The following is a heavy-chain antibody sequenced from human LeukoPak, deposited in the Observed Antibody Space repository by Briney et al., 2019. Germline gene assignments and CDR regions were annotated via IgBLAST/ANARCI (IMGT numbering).Heavy chain of an antibody. J-gene: IGHJ6*02. D-gene: IGHD6-13*01. CDR2: IYYSGST. CDR3: ARARNIAAAGTRYYYGMDV. Sequence: RPSETLSLTCTVSGGSISSGGYYWSWIRQHPGKGLEWIGYIYYSGSTYYNPSLKSRVTISVDTSKNQFSLKLSSVTAADTAVYYCARARNIAAAGTRYYYGMDVWGQGTTATVSS. V-gene: IGHV4-31*03. CDR1: GGSISSGGYY.